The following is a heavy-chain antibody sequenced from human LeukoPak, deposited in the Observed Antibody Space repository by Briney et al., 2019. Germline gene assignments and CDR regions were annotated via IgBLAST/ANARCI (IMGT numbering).Heavy chain of an antibody. CDR2: IGGNGGGT. CDR3: AKGDRNSGWFD. CDR1: GFTFRTYA. J-gene: IGHJ4*02. D-gene: IGHD6-19*01. V-gene: IGHV3-23*01. Sequence: GGSLRLSCAASGFTFRTYAMSWVRQAPGKGLEWVSGIGGNGGGTHADSVKGRFTISRDNSKNTLFLQMNSLRVEDTAVYYCAKGDRNSGWFDWGQGTLVIVSS.